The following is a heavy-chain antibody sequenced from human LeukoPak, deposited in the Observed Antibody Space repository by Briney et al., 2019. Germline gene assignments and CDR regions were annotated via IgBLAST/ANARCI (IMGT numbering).Heavy chain of an antibody. CDR1: GGSISSDY. D-gene: IGHD7-27*01. Sequence: SETLSLTCTVSGGSISSDYWSWIRQSPGKGLEWIGHIYYSGTTSYNPSLKRRVTISLDTSKNQFSLKLSSGTAADTAVYYCARGANWGSPDYWGQGTLVTVSS. CDR2: IYYSGTT. J-gene: IGHJ4*02. CDR3: ARGANWGSPDY. V-gene: IGHV4-59*01.